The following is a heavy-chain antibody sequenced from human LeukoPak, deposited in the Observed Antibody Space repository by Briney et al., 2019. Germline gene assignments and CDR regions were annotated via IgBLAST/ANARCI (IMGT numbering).Heavy chain of an antibody. CDR3: AKGVFGPRNTSFADF. Sequence: GRSLSLSCTASGFTFSNYGMHWVRQAPGKGLEWAAVISPDGTDTYYSDPVKGRFTISKDNSKNTLFLQMNSLRAEDTAVYYCAKGVFGPRNTSFADFWGQGTLVTVSS. CDR1: GFTFSNYG. D-gene: IGHD2-2*02. V-gene: IGHV3-30*18. CDR2: ISPDGTDT. J-gene: IGHJ4*02.